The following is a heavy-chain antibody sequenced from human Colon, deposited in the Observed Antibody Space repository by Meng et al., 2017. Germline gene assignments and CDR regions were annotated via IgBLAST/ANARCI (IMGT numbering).Heavy chain of an antibody. CDR1: GGSITNDNW. D-gene: IGHD3-22*01. CDR3: ARDFHSTMTVFDS. V-gene: IGHV4-4*02. Sequence: QVQLTELGPGLVKPSGTLSLTCAVSGGSITNDNWWSWVRQPPGKGLEWIGEIFHAGNTNYNPSLKSRVTMSLDKSKNQFSLTLSSVTAADTAVYYCARDFHSTMTVFDSWGQGTLVTVSS. CDR2: IFHAGNT. J-gene: IGHJ4*02.